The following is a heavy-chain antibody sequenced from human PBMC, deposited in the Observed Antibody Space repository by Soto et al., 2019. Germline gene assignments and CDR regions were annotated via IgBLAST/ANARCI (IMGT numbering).Heavy chain of an antibody. CDR1: GFTFSTYW. J-gene: IGHJ4*02. CDR3: LCGGNFFIY. D-gene: IGHD3-16*01. CDR2: IDHDGSET. Sequence: EVQLVESGGGLVQPGGSLRLSCAASGFTFSTYWMTWVRQPPGKGLAWVDNIDHDGSETYYVDSVRGRFTVSRDNAKNSLYLQMNSLRVEDTAVYYCLCGGNFFIYWGQGTLVTVSP. V-gene: IGHV3-7*01.